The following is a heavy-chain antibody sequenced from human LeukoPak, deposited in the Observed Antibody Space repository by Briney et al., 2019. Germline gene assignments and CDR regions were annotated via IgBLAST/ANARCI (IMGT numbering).Heavy chain of an antibody. Sequence: ASVKVSCKASGYTFTSYGISWVRQAPGQGLEWMGWISAYNGNTNYAQKLQGRVTMTTDTSTSTAYMELRSLRSDDTAVYYCARDGDFWSGPRPHNWFDPWGQGTLVTVSS. J-gene: IGHJ5*02. CDR2: ISAYNGNT. V-gene: IGHV1-18*01. D-gene: IGHD3-3*01. CDR3: ARDGDFWSGPRPHNWFDP. CDR1: GYTFTSYG.